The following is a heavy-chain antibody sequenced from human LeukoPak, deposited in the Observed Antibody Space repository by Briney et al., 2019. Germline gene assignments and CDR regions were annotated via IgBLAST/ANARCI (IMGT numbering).Heavy chain of an antibody. D-gene: IGHD4-17*01. CDR3: ARDTSTVTNREFDY. J-gene: IGHJ4*02. V-gene: IGHV3-21*01. Sequence: AGSLRLSCAASGFTFSSYNMNWVRQAPGKGLEWVSLISSDTSYIHYADSVKGRFTISRDNAKNSVFLQMNSLRAQDTAVYYCARDTSTVTNREFDYWGQGTLVTVSS. CDR1: GFTFSSYN. CDR2: ISSDTSYI.